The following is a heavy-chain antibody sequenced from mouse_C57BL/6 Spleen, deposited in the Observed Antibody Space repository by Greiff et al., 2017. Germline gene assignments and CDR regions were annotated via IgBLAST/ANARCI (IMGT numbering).Heavy chain of an antibody. CDR3: ARSPITTVVGADY. CDR1: GYAFSSSW. CDR2: IYPGDGDT. J-gene: IGHJ4*01. Sequence: QVQLQQSGPELVKPGASVKISCKASGYAFSSSWMNWVKQRPGKGLEWIGRIYPGDGDTNYNGKFKGKATLTADKSSSTAYMQLSSLTSEDSAVYFCARSPITTVVGADYWGQGTSVTVSS. V-gene: IGHV1-82*01. D-gene: IGHD1-1*01.